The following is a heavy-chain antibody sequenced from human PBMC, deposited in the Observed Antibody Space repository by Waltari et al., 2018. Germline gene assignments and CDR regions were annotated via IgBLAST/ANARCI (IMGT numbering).Heavy chain of an antibody. CDR2: IYSGGST. CDR1: GFTVSSNS. CDR3: AKAAAVNYYYGMDV. D-gene: IGHD6-13*01. V-gene: IGHV3-53*01. J-gene: IGHJ6*02. Sequence: EVQLVESGGGLIQPGGSLRLSCAASGFTVSSNSMSWVRQAPGKGLEWVSVIYSGGSTYYADSVKGRFTISRDNSKNTLYLQMNSLRAEDTAVYYCAKAAAVNYYYGMDVWGQGTTVTVSS.